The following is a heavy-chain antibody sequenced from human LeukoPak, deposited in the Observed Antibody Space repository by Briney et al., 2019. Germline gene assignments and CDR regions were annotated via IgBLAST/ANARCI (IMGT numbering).Heavy chain of an antibody. CDR2: ISYDGNNK. CDR1: GFTFSSYA. Sequence: GVSLRLLCTASGFTFSSYAMHCVRHAPGKGRECVAVISYDGNNKYYADSVKGRFTISRDNSKNTLYLQMNSLRAEDTAVYYCARNAPDDFWSGYYTLYYYYGMDVWGQGTTVTVSS. J-gene: IGHJ6*02. V-gene: IGHV3-30*01. CDR3: ARNAPDDFWSGYYTLYYYYGMDV. D-gene: IGHD3-3*01.